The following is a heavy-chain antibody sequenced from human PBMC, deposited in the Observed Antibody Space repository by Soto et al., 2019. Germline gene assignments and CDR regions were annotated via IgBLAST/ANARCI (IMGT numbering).Heavy chain of an antibody. CDR1: GFSFDGYT. J-gene: IGHJ3*02. CDR3: AKGRGTIGVTDAYDI. CDR2: LSWNSGFS. D-gene: IGHD3-3*01. Sequence: PGGSLRLSCGVSGFSFDGYTMHWVRQAPRKGPEWVASLSWNSGFSGKADSVKGLFTISRDNAQSSVHLQMNNLRTEDTAFYYCAKGRGTIGVTDAYDIWGQGTMVTVSS. V-gene: IGHV3-9*01.